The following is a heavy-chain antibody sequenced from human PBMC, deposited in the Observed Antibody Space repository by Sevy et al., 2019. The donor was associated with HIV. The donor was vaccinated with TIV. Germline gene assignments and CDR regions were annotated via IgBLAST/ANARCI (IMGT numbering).Heavy chain of an antibody. J-gene: IGHJ4*02. Sequence: GGSLRLSCEVSGFTFSDFYMSWIRQAPGKGLEWVSDISSGSTYTKSADSVKGRFTISRDNAKNSLYLQMNSLRVEDTAVYYCAWDQRNYAGHYFDYWGQGTLVTVSS. V-gene: IGHV3-11*06. D-gene: IGHD1-7*01. CDR2: ISSGSTYT. CDR3: AWDQRNYAGHYFDY. CDR1: GFTFSDFY.